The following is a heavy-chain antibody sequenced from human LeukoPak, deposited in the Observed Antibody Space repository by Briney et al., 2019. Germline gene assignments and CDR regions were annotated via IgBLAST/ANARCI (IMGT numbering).Heavy chain of an antibody. V-gene: IGHV4-34*01. CDR2: INHSGST. CDR1: GASISSYY. Sequence: SETLSLTCTVSGASISSYYWSWIRQPPGKGLEWIGEINHSGSTNYNPSLKSRVTISVDTSKNQFSLKLSAVTAADTAVYYCARGLLWFGESQSPYYFDYWGQGTLVTVSS. CDR3: ARGLLWFGESQSPYYFDY. J-gene: IGHJ4*02. D-gene: IGHD3-10*01.